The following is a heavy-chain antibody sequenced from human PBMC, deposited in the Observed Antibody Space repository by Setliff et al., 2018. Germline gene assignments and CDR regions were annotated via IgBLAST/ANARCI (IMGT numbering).Heavy chain of an antibody. J-gene: IGHJ6*03. V-gene: IGHV7-4-1*02. CDR1: GYTLSTYA. CDR3: ARGSRFGTIVYRGDYYLDV. D-gene: IGHD3-10*01. CDR2: INTNTGNP. Sequence: GASVKVSCKGSGYTLSTYAIIWMRQAPGQGLEWMGWINTNTGNPSYAQGFTGRFVFSLDTSVSTAYLQISSLKAEDTAIYYCARGSRFGTIVYRGDYYLDVWGKGTTVTVSS.